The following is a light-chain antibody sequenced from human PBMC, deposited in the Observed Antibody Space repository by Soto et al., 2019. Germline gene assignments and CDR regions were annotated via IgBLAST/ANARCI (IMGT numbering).Light chain of an antibody. CDR3: AAWDVSLNDVV. CDR1: SSNIGSNA. Sequence: QSVLTQPPSASGTPGQRVTISCSGSSSNIGSNAVYWYQQLPGTAPTLLIYSNNQRPSGVPARFSGSKSGTSASLAISGLQSDDEADYYCAAWDVSLNDVVFGGGTKVTVL. CDR2: SNN. V-gene: IGLV1-44*01. J-gene: IGLJ2*01.